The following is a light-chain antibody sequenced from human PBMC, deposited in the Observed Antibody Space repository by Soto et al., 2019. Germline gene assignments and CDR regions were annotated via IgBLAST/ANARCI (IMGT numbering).Light chain of an antibody. CDR1: SSDVGRYNY. J-gene: IGLJ2*01. Sequence: QSALTHPASVSGSPVQSITISCTGTSSDVGRYNYVSWYQQHPGKASKLMIYEESNRPPGVSHRFSGPKSGNTASLTISGRREEEEDDYYSSSYTNGSTVVFGGGTEVTVL. V-gene: IGLV2-14*01. CDR2: EES. CDR3: SSYTNGSTVV.